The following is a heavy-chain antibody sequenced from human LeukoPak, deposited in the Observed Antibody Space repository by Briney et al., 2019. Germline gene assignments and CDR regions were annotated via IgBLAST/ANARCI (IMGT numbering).Heavy chain of an antibody. CDR2: IYHSGST. J-gene: IGHJ3*02. V-gene: IGHV4-30-2*01. CDR1: GGSISSGGYS. Sequence: PSQTLSLTYAVSGGSISSGGYSWSWIRQPPGKGLEWIGYIYHSGSTYYNPTLKSRVTISVDRSKNQFSLHLSSLTAADTAIYYCARLTALAGHRGAFDIWGPGTMVTVSS. CDR3: ARLTALAGHRGAFDI. D-gene: IGHD6-19*01.